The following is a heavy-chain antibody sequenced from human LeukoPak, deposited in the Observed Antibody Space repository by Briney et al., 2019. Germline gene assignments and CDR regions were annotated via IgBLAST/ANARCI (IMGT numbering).Heavy chain of an antibody. CDR3: ARAMVVTCGFDY. V-gene: IGHV4-4*07. J-gene: IGHJ4*02. D-gene: IGHD4-23*01. CDR2: IYTSGST. Sequence: PSETLSLSCTVSGGSISSYYWSWIRQPAGEGLEWIGRIYTSGSTHYNPSLKSRVTLSVDTPQNKFSLKLSSVSAAETAVCYSARAMVVTCGFDYWGQGTLVTVSS. CDR1: GGSISSYY.